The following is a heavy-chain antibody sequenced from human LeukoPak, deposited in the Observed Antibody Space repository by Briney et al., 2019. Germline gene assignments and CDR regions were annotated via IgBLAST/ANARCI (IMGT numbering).Heavy chain of an antibody. J-gene: IGHJ4*02. V-gene: IGHV3-30-3*01. CDR1: GFTFNLYA. CDR3: ARDRPSSSNDY. D-gene: IGHD6-13*01. Sequence: GGSLGLSCAASGFTFNLYAMHWVRRAPGKGLEWVAVTSFTGSGTYYADSVRGRFTISRDNAKNSLHLQMKSLRAEDTAVYYCARDRPSSSNDYWGQGTLVTVSS. CDR2: TSFTGSGT.